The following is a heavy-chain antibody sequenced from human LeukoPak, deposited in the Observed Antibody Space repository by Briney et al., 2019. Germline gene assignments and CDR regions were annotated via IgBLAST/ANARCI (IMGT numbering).Heavy chain of an antibody. V-gene: IGHV1-2*02. J-gene: IGHJ1*01. D-gene: IGHD6-13*01. CDR2: INPNSGGA. CDR1: GYTFTEYY. CDR3: ARSYGSSWSDQYFHH. Sequence: ASVKVSCKASGYTFTEYYMHWVRQAPGQGLEWMGWINPNSGGANYAENFQGRVTMTRDTSISTAYMELRSLTSEDTAVYYCARSYGSSWSDQYFHHWGQGTLVTVSS.